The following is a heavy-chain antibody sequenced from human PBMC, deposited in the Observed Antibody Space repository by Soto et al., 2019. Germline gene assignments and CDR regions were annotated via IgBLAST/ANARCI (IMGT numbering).Heavy chain of an antibody. CDR2: IYYTGSA. J-gene: IGHJ1*01. D-gene: IGHD2-2*01. CDR3: ARGVPAAPEYFQH. V-gene: IGHV4-59*01. CDR1: GGSISTYY. Sequence: QVQLQESGPGLLRPSETLSLTCAVSGGSISTYYWSWIRQPPGKGLEWIGCIYYTGSANYNPSLKSRVTISVDTSKNNFSLKLSSVTAADTAVFYCARGVPAAPEYFQHWGQGTLVTVSS.